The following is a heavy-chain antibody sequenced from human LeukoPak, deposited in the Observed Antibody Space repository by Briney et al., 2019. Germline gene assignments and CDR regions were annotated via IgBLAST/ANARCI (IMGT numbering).Heavy chain of an antibody. V-gene: IGHV3-33*01. J-gene: IGHJ4*02. D-gene: IGHD5-18*01. CDR3: ARARSRGYSYGPVDY. CDR1: GFSFSYYG. Sequence: GGSLRLSCAASGFSFSYYGMHWVRQAPGKGLEWVAVIWYDGSNKYYADSAKGRFTISRDNSRNTLNLQMNSLRVEDTAVYYCARARSRGYSYGPVDYWSQGTLVTVSS. CDR2: IWYDGSNK.